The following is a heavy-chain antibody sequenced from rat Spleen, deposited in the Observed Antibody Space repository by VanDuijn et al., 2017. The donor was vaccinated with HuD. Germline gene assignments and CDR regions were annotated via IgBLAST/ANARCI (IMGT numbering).Heavy chain of an antibody. CDR3: TAGGGYWDY. CDR2: ITNIGDNT. D-gene: IGHD1-11*01. CDR1: GFTFSNYY. Sequence: EVQLVESGGGLVQPGWSLKLSCAASGFTFSNYYMTWIRQAPGKGLEWVASITNIGDNTYYPDSVKGRFTISRDNAKNTLYLQMNSLRSEDTATYYCTAGGGYWDYWGQGVMVTVSS. J-gene: IGHJ2*01. V-gene: IGHV5-31*01.